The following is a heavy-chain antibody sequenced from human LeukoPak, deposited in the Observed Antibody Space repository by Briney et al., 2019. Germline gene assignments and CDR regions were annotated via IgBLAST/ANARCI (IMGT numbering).Heavy chain of an antibody. D-gene: IGHD2-2*01. Sequence: TGGSLRLSCAASGFTLSNYAMSWVRQAPGKGLQWVSGISSSGGSTYQVDSVKGRFTISRDNSKNTLYLQMNNLRDEDTAIYYCEKNGGPTCYDRLDSWGQGTLVTVSS. J-gene: IGHJ4*02. V-gene: IGHV3-23*01. CDR3: EKNGGPTCYDRLDS. CDR1: GFTLSNYA. CDR2: ISSSGGST.